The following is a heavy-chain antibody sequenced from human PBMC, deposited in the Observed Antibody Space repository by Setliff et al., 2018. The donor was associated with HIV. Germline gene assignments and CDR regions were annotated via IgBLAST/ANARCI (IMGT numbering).Heavy chain of an antibody. CDR3: TTDPRD. J-gene: IGHJ4*02. V-gene: IGHV3-15*01. CDR1: GFSSTDVW. CDR2: IKSKADGGTT. Sequence: GSLRLSCAASGFSSTDVWMNWVRQAPGRGLEWVGRIKSKADGGTTDYAAPVKGRFSISRDDLKNTLYLHMNSLKTEDTAIYYCTTDPRDWGQGTLVTVSS.